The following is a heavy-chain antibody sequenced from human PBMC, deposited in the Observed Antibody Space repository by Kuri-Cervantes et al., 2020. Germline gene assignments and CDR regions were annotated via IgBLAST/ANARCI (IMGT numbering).Heavy chain of an antibody. D-gene: IGHD4/OR15-4a*01. CDR3: ARAASAGHVDY. CDR2: IYSGGST. V-gene: IGHV3-53*01. J-gene: IGHJ4*02. Sequence: GESLKISCAASGFTVSSNYMSWVRQAPGKGLEWVSVIYSGGSTYYADSVKGRFIFSRDESKNTLYLQMNSLRAEDTAVYYCARAASAGHVDYWGQGTLVTVSS. CDR1: GFTVSSNY.